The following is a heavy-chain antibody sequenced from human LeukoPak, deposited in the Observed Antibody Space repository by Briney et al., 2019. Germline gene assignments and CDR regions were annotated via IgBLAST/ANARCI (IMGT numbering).Heavy chain of an antibody. J-gene: IGHJ4*02. CDR3: ARRGLRYYYDS. D-gene: IGHD3-22*01. V-gene: IGHV4-39*01. CDR1: GGSISSSSYY. CDR2: IYCSGST. Sequence: SETLSLTCTVSGGSISSSSYYWGWIRQPPGKGLEWIGRIYCSGSTYYNPSLKSRVTISVDTSKNQFSLKLSSVTAADTAVYYCARRGLRYYYDSWGQGTLVTVSS.